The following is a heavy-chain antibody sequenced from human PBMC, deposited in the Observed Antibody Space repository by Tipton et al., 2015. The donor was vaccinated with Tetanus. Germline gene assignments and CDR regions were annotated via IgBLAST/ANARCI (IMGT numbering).Heavy chain of an antibody. CDR2: ISAYNGNT. D-gene: IGHD6-13*01. Sequence: QVQLVQSGAEVKKPGASVKVSCKASGYTFTSYGISWVRQAPGQGLGWMGWISAYNGNTNYAQKLQGRVTMTTDTSASTAYMELRSLRSDDTAVYYCARDPRNGIAAAAWFDPWGQGTLVTVSS. CDR3: ARDPRNGIAAAAWFDP. J-gene: IGHJ5*02. V-gene: IGHV1-18*01. CDR1: GYTFTSYG.